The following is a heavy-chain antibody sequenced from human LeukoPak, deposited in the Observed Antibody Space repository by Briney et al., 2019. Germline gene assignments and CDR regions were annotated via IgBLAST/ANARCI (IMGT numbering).Heavy chain of an antibody. D-gene: IGHD1-26*01. CDR2: INPSGGST. Sequence: ASVKVSCKASGYTFTSYYMHWVRQAPGQGLEWMGIINPSGGSTSYAQKFRGRVTMTRDTSTSTVYMELSSLRSEDTAVYYCARVLPVGATWMDAFDIWGQGTMVTVSS. J-gene: IGHJ3*02. CDR3: ARVLPVGATWMDAFDI. V-gene: IGHV1-46*01. CDR1: GYTFTSYY.